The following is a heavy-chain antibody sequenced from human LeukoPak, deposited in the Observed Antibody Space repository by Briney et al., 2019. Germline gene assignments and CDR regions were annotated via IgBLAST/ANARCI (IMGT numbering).Heavy chain of an antibody. CDR1: GDSISSGNYY. CDR3: ARDERPFQEDAFDI. Sequence: SETLSLTGIVSGDSISSGNYYWSWIRQPAGKGLEWIGRIYTSGSTNYNPSLKSRVTISIDTSKNQFSLKLSSVTAADTAVYYCARDERPFQEDAFDIWGQGTMVTVSS. CDR2: IYTSGST. V-gene: IGHV4-61*02. J-gene: IGHJ3*02.